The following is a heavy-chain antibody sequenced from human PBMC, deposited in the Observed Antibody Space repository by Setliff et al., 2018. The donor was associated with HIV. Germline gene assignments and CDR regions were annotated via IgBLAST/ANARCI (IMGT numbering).Heavy chain of an antibody. J-gene: IGHJ4*02. Sequence: TGGSLRLSCAASGFIVTDYGMTWVRQAPGKGLEWVSAIIESGGTFYTDSVKGRFTISRDNSKNTLYLQMNSLRAEDTAVYYCAKVTSFWFEDYWGQGTLVTVSS. V-gene: IGHV3-23*01. CDR1: GFIVTDYG. CDR3: AKVTSFWFEDY. CDR2: IIESGGT. D-gene: IGHD2-2*01.